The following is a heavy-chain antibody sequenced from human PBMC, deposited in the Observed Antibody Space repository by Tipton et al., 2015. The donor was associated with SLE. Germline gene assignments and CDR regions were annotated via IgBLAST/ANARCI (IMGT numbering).Heavy chain of an antibody. CDR3: ARDQASLGLDF. CDR2: IYPGDSDT. CDR1: GYRFTSCW. Sequence: QLVQSGAEVKKPGESLKISCKGSGYRFTSCWIGWVRQMPGKGLEWMGIIYPGDSDTTYSPSFQGQVTISADKSINTAYLQWSSLRASDIAMYYCARDQASLGLDFWGQGTLVTVSS. J-gene: IGHJ4*02. V-gene: IGHV5-51*01.